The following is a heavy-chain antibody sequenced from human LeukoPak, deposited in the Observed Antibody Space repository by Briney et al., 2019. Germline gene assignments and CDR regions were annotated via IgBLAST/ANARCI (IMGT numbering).Heavy chain of an antibody. D-gene: IGHD3-22*01. Sequence: PSETLSLTCTVSGGSISSYYWSWIRQPPGKGLEWIGYIYYSGSTNYNPSLKSRVTISVDTSKNQFSLKLSSVTAADTAVYYCASTYYYDSSGYFHHWGQGTLVTVSS. CDR2: IYYSGST. V-gene: IGHV4-59*01. CDR3: ASTYYYDSSGYFHH. CDR1: GGSISSYY. J-gene: IGHJ1*01.